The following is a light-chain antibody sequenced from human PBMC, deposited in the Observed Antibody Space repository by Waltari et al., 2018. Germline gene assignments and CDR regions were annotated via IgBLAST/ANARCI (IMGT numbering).Light chain of an antibody. CDR3: QQRASWPNT. CDR1: QSVSNY. V-gene: IGKV3-11*01. J-gene: IGKJ2*01. Sequence: EIVLTQSPATLSLSPGEGATLSCRAGQSVSNYLAWYQQKPGQAPRLLIYGTYNRATGIPARFSGSGSGIDFTLTISSLEPEDFAVYYCQQRASWPNTFGQGTKLEIK. CDR2: GTY.